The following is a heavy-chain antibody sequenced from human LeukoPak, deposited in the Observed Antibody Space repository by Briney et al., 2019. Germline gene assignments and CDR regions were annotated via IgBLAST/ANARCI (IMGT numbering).Heavy chain of an antibody. CDR2: IYHSGST. CDR3: ARVWFGESGKGFDP. J-gene: IGHJ5*02. D-gene: IGHD3-10*01. Sequence: PSETLSLTCTVSGGSISSGGYYWSWIRQPPGKGLEWIGYIYHSGSTYYNPSLKSRVTISVDRSKNQFSLKLSSVTDADTAVYYCARVWFGESGKGFDPWGQGTLVTVSS. V-gene: IGHV4-30-2*01. CDR1: GGSISSGGYY.